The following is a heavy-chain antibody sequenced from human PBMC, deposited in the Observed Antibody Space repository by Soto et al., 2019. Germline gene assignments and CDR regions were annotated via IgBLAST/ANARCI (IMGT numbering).Heavy chain of an antibody. Sequence: SVKVSCKASGGTFGSYTISWVRQAPGQGLEWMGRIIPILGIANYAQKFQGRVTITADKSTSTAYMELSSLRSEDTAVYYCARGVDTALDYYGMDVWGQGTTVTVSS. V-gene: IGHV1-69*02. D-gene: IGHD5-18*01. CDR1: GGTFGSYT. CDR3: ARGVDTALDYYGMDV. CDR2: IIPILGIA. J-gene: IGHJ6*02.